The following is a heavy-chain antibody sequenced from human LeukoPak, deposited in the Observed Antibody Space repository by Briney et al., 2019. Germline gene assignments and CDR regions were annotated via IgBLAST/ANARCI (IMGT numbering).Heavy chain of an antibody. J-gene: IGHJ3*02. CDR1: GTTIKTYG. CDR3: AKDLSYSYDI. Sequence: PGGSLRLSCIVSGTTIKTYGFHWFRQAPGKGPEWLAFIGHDGNYKHYGDSVRGRFTISRDNSKNTVYLEMDSLRPDDTALYRCAKDLSYSYDIWGQGTKATVSS. D-gene: IGHD2-15*01. V-gene: IGHV3-30*02. CDR2: IGHDGNYK.